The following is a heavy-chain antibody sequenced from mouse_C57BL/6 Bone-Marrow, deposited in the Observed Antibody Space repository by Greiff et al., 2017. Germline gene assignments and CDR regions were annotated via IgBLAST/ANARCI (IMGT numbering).Heavy chain of an antibody. Sequence: VQLQQSGPELVKPGASVKISCKASGYSFTSYYIHWVKQRPGQGLEWIGWIYPGGGITKYNEKFKGKATLTADTSSSTAYMQRSILTSEDSAVYYYARERVYDGSSYAFHYWGQGTTLTVSS. CDR1: GYSFTSYY. J-gene: IGHJ2*01. CDR3: ARERVYDGSSYAFHY. CDR2: IYPGGGIT. D-gene: IGHD1-1*01. V-gene: IGHV1-66*01.